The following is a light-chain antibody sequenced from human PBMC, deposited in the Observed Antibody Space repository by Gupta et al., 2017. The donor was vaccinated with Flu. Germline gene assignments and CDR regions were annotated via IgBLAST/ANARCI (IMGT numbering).Light chain of an antibody. J-gene: IGLJ3*02. V-gene: IGLV1-51*02. Sequence: QSVLTQPPSVSAAPGQKVTISCSGSSSNIGANYVSWYQHPPGTAPKLLIYENNKRCSGIPDRFSGSKSGTSATLGITGLQTGDEADYYCGTWDSSRSAVVFGGGTKLTVL. CDR3: GTWDSSRSAVV. CDR1: SSNIGANY. CDR2: ENN.